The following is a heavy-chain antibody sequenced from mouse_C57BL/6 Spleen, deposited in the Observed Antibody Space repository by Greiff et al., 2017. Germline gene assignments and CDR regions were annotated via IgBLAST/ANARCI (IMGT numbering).Heavy chain of an antibody. V-gene: IGHV1-81*01. Sequence: VQLQQSGAELARPGASVKLSCKASGYTFTSYGISWVKQRTGQGLEWIGEIYPRSGNTYYNEKFKGKATLTADKSSSTAYMELRSLTSEDSAVYFCARKGDVYWYFDVWGTGTTVTVSS. J-gene: IGHJ1*03. CDR3: ARKGDVYWYFDV. D-gene: IGHD3-3*01. CDR1: GYTFTSYG. CDR2: IYPRSGNT.